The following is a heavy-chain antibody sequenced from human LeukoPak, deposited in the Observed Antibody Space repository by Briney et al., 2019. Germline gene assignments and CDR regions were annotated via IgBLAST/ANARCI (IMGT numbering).Heavy chain of an antibody. CDR2: INRDETDI. Sequence: GESLRLSCAASGFNFNSYMGWVRQAPEAGLERVAIINRDETDIYYVDSVKGRFTISRDNAKSSLFLEMNSLRVEDTGVYYCARGDGRGRSDGATWGPGTLVTVSS. CDR3: ARGDGRGRSDGAT. J-gene: IGHJ1*01. D-gene: IGHD6-19*01. CDR1: GFNFNSY. V-gene: IGHV3-7*01.